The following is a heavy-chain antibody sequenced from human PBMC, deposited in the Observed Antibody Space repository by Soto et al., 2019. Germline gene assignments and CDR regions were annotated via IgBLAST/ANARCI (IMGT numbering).Heavy chain of an antibody. CDR1: GGSISSGGYY. D-gene: IGHD7-27*01. Sequence: SETLSLTCTVSGGSISSGGYYWSWIRQHPGKGLEWIGYIYYSGSTYYNPSLKSRVTISVDTSKNQFSLKLSSVTAADTAVYYCARGPKWGYYYMDVWGKGTTVTVSS. J-gene: IGHJ6*03. CDR2: IYYSGST. V-gene: IGHV4-31*03. CDR3: ARGPKWGYYYMDV.